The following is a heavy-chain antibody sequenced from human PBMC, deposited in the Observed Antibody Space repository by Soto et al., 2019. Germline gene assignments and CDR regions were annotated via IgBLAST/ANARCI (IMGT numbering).Heavy chain of an antibody. J-gene: IGHJ6*02. CDR3: ERGGSRLAIDSTSSGVMDV. Sequence: QVQLVQSGAEVKKPGASVKVSCKASGYTFTSYGISWVRQAPGQGLEWMGWISAYNVNTNYAQKLQGRVTMTTDTATSTAYMELRSLRSDDTAVYYCERGGSRLAIDSTSSGVMDVCGQGTTVTVSS. V-gene: IGHV1-18*01. D-gene: IGHD3-3*02. CDR2: ISAYNVNT. CDR1: GYTFTSYG.